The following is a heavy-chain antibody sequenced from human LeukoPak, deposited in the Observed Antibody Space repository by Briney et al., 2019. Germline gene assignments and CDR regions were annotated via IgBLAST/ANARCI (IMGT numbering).Heavy chain of an antibody. CDR2: INPNSGDT. V-gene: IGHV1-2*02. CDR1: GYTFSGYY. J-gene: IGHJ4*02. CDR3: ARGRSVTEPKTTNLSDY. D-gene: IGHD1-14*01. Sequence: ASVTVSCKASGYTFSGYYILWVRPAPGQGFEWMGWINPNSGDTTYAQNFQARVTMTRDTSINTAYMELSRLRSDDTAVYYCARGRSVTEPKTTNLSDYWGQGALVTVSS.